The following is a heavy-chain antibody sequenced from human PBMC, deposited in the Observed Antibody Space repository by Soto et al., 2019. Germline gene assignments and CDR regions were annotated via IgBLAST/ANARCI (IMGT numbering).Heavy chain of an antibody. V-gene: IGHV4-59*01. Sequence: PSETLSLTCTVSGGSISSYYWIWIRQPPGEGLEWIGYIYYSGSTNYNPSLKSRVTISVDTSKNQFSLKLSSVTAADTAVYYCARMGRITMVRGAHTFDYWGQGTLVTVSS. CDR2: IYYSGST. CDR3: ARMGRITMVRGAHTFDY. CDR1: GGSISSYY. J-gene: IGHJ4*02. D-gene: IGHD3-10*01.